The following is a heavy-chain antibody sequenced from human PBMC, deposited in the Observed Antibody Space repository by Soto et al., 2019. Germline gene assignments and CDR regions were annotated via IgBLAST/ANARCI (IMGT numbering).Heavy chain of an antibody. Sequence: GGSLRLSCAASGFTVKNYQMNWVRQAPGKGLEWVSVIYSGGVTYYPDSVKGRFTTIRDTSKNTVYLQMNSLRADDTAMYYCARDQSTTGYYGLDVWGQGTTVTVSS. V-gene: IGHV3-53*01. CDR1: GFTVKNYQ. CDR2: IYSGGVT. CDR3: ARDQSTTGYYGLDV. J-gene: IGHJ6*02.